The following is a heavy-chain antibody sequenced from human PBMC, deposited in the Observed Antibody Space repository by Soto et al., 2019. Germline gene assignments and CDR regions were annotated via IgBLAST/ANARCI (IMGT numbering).Heavy chain of an antibody. Sequence: EEQLVESGGGLVQPGGSLRLSCAASGFSFNKYDMHWVRQATGKGLEWVSSITTAGDTYYPGSVKGRFTISRENAKSSFYLQMNSLRAGDTAVYYCTRASSAVFDSWGQGTLVTVSS. CDR3: TRASSAVFDS. CDR1: GFSFNKYD. CDR2: ITTAGDT. J-gene: IGHJ4*02. D-gene: IGHD2-2*01. V-gene: IGHV3-13*04.